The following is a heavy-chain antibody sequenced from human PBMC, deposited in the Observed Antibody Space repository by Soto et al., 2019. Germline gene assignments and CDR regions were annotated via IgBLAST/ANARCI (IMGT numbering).Heavy chain of an antibody. CDR3: ARFFIREGEWLAPFLYDY. D-gene: IGHD6-19*01. CDR1: GYTFTSYG. J-gene: IGHJ4*02. Sequence: ASVKVSCKASGYTFTSYGISWVRQAPGQGLEWMGWISAYNGNTNYAQKLQGRVTMTTDTSTSTAYMELRSLRSDDTAVYYCARFFIREGEWLAPFLYDYWGQGTLVTVSS. V-gene: IGHV1-18*01. CDR2: ISAYNGNT.